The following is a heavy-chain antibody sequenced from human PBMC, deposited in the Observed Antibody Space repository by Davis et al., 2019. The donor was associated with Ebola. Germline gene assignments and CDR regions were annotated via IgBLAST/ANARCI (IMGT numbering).Heavy chain of an antibody. CDR1: GYTFNSHG. CDR2: MNPNSGNT. D-gene: IGHD3-9*01. Sequence: ASVKVSCKASGYTFNSHGISWVRQAPGQGLEWMGWMNPNSGNTGSAQKFQGRVTMTRNTSISTAYMELSSLRSEDTAVYYCARTRPITIHSFYYYGMDVWGQGTTVTVSS. V-gene: IGHV1-8*01. J-gene: IGHJ6*02. CDR3: ARTRPITIHSFYYYGMDV.